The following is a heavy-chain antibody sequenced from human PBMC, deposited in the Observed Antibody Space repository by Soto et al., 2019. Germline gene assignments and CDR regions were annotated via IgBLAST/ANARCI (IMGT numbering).Heavy chain of an antibody. D-gene: IGHD1-1*01. J-gene: IGHJ4*02. CDR1: GYAFTTYG. CDR3: ARGRYGDY. Sequence: QVHLVQSGAEVKKPGASVKVSCKGSGYAFTTYGITWVRQAPGQGLEWMGWISAHNGNTNYAQKLQGRVTVTRDTSTSTAYRELRSLRSDDTAVYYCARGRYGDYWGQGSLFTVSS. V-gene: IGHV1-18*01. CDR2: ISAHNGNT.